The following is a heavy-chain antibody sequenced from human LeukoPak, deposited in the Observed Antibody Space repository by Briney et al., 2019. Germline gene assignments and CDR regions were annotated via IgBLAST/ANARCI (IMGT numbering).Heavy chain of an antibody. CDR3: ARDPYNGSYGDDYYYYMDV. CDR2: ITRGSIYT. V-gene: IGHV3-21*01. Sequence: GGSLRLSCAASGFTFSNYNRNWVRQTPGKGLEWVSSITRGSIYTFYADSVKGRFTISRDNAKNSLSLQMNSLRAEDTAVYYCARDPYNGSYGDDYYYYMDVWGKGTTVTISS. D-gene: IGHD1-26*01. CDR1: GFTFSNYN. J-gene: IGHJ6*03.